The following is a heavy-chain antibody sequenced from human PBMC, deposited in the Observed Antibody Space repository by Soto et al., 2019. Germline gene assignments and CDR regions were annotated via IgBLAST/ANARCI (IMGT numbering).Heavy chain of an antibody. Sequence: SVKVSCKASGYTFTSYGISWVRQAPGQGLEWMGWIGVGSGNTNYAQKLQERVTITTDMSTSTAYMELSSLRSEDTAVYYCAAGHYDILTGYYDYYYMDVWGKGTTVTVSS. CDR3: AAGHYDILTGYYDYYYMDV. CDR2: IGVGSGNT. J-gene: IGHJ6*03. CDR1: GYTFTSYG. V-gene: IGHV1-58*02. D-gene: IGHD3-9*01.